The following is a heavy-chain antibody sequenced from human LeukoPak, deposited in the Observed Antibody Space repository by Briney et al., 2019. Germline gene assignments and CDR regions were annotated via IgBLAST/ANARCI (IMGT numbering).Heavy chain of an antibody. CDR2: INPSGGST. CDR1: GYTFTSYY. D-gene: IGHD6-19*01. Sequence: ASVKVSCKASGYTFTSYYMHWVRQAPGQGLEWMGIINPSGGSTSYAQKFQGRVTMTRDMSTSIVYMELSSLRSEDTAVYYCARDSVAGMIDYYYMDVWGKGTTVTVSS. CDR3: ARDSVAGMIDYYYMDV. V-gene: IGHV1-46*01. J-gene: IGHJ6*03.